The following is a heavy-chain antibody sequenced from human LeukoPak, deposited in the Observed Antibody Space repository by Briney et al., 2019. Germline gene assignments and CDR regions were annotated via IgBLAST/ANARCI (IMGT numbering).Heavy chain of an antibody. CDR3: AGVPYYDFWSGYRSGYFDY. Sequence: SQTLSLTCTVSGGSISSGGYYWSWIRQHPGKGLEWIGYIYYSGSTYYNPSLKSRVTISVDTSKNQFSLKLSSVTAADTAVYYCAGVPYYDFWSGYRSGYFDYWGQGTLVTVSS. D-gene: IGHD3-3*01. CDR1: GGSISSGGYY. CDR2: IYYSGST. V-gene: IGHV4-31*03. J-gene: IGHJ4*02.